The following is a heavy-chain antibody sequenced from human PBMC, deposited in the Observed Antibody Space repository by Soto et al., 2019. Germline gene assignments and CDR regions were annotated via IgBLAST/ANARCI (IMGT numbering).Heavy chain of an antibody. CDR3: AKDHELELLYDY. Sequence: PGGSLRLSCAASGFTFSSYAMSWVRQAPGKGLEWVSAISGSGGSTYYADSVKGRFTISRDNSKNTLYLQMNSLRAEDTVVYYCAKDHELELLYDYWGQGTLVTVSS. J-gene: IGHJ4*02. CDR1: GFTFSSYA. CDR2: ISGSGGST. V-gene: IGHV3-23*01. D-gene: IGHD1-7*01.